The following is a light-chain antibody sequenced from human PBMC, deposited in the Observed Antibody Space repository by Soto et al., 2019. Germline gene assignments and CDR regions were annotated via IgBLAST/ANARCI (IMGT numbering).Light chain of an antibody. V-gene: IGLV2-23*01. CDR3: CSYASSTTYV. CDR2: EGT. CDR1: SSDVGSYNL. J-gene: IGLJ1*01. Sequence: QSALTKPASVSGSPGQSITISCTGTSSDVGSYNLVSWYQQHPGKAPKLMIYEGTKRPSGVSARFSGSRSGNTASLTISGLRAEDEADYYCCSYASSTTYVFGTGTKVTVL.